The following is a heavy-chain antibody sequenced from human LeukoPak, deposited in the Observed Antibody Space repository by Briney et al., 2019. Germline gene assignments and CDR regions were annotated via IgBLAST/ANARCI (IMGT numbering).Heavy chain of an antibody. CDR2: ISGSGGST. CDR3: ARDVNPGTTLYFDY. J-gene: IGHJ4*02. CDR1: GFTFSSYA. Sequence: PGGSLRLSCAASGFTFSSYAMSWVRQAPGKGLEWVSAISGSGGSTYYADSVKGRFTISRDNSKNTLYLQMNSLRAEDTAVYYCARDVNPGTTLYFDYWGQGTLVTVSS. V-gene: IGHV3-23*01. D-gene: IGHD1-1*01.